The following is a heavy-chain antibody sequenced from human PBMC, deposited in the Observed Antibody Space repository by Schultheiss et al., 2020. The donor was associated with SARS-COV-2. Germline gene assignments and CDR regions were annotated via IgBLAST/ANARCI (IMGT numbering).Heavy chain of an antibody. D-gene: IGHD3-10*01. V-gene: IGHV4-61*02. CDR2: IYTSGST. CDR1: GGSISSGSYY. J-gene: IGHJ4*02. Sequence: SETLSLTCTVSGGSISSGSYYWSWIRQPAGKGLEWIGRIYTSGSTNYNPSLKSRVTISVDTSKNQFSLKLSSVTAADTAVYYCAREDERFGHDYWGQGTLVTVSS. CDR3: AREDERFGHDY.